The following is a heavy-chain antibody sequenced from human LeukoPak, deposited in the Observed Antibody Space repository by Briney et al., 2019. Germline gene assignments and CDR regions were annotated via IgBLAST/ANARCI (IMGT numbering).Heavy chain of an antibody. Sequence: GRSLRLSCAASGSTFDDYAMHWVRQAPGKGLEWVSGISWNSGSIVYADSVKGRFTISRDNAKNSLYLQMNSLRAEDTALYYCAKAFRAKDDYWGQGTLVTVSS. D-gene: IGHD4/OR15-4a*01. CDR2: ISWNSGSI. CDR3: AKAFRAKDDY. CDR1: GSTFDDYA. J-gene: IGHJ4*02. V-gene: IGHV3-9*01.